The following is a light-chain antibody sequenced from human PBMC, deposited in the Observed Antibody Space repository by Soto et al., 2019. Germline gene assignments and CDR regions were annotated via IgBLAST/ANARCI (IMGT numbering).Light chain of an antibody. CDR2: GAS. J-gene: IGKJ2*01. CDR1: QSVGST. CDR3: QQYGNWYT. Sequence: EIFMTQSPATLSVSPGERVILSCRASQSVGSTLAWYQRKPGQAPRLLIRGASTRATGVPARFSGSGSGTEFTLTISSLQSEDFAVYYCQQYGNWYTFGQGTKLEIK. V-gene: IGKV3-15*01.